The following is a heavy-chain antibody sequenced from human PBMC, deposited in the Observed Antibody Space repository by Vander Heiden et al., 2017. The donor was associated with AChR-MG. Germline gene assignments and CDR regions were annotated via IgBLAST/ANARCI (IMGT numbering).Heavy chain of an antibody. CDR1: GCTFDDYA. J-gene: IGHJ4*02. D-gene: IGHD5-12*01. V-gene: IGHV3-9*01. CDR2: ISWNSGSI. CDR3: AKEGTVIISGGIDY. Sequence: EVQLVESGGGEVLLGMSLILPCLPSGCTFDDYAMHWVRQAPGKGLGWVSGISWNSGSIGYADSVKGRFTISRDNAKNSLYLQMNSLRAEDTALYYCAKEGTVIISGGIDYWGQGTLVTVSS.